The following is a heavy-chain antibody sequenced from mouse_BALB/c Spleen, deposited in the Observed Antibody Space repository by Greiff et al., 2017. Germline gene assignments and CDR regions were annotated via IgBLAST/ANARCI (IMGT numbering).Heavy chain of an antibody. D-gene: IGHD1-1*01. Sequence: VQLQQSGAELVRPGTSVKVSCKASGYAFTNYLIEWVKQRPGQGLEWIGVINPGSGGTNYNEKFKGKATLTADKSSSTAYMQLSSLTSDDSAVYFCARGYGRERERSGFAYWGQGTLVTVSA. CDR1: GYAFTNYL. V-gene: IGHV1-54*01. CDR2: INPGSGGT. CDR3: ARGYGRERERSGFAY. J-gene: IGHJ3*01.